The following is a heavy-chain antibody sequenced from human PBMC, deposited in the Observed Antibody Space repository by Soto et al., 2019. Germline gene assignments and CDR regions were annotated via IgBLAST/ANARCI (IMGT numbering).Heavy chain of an antibody. D-gene: IGHD2-21*02. CDR3: TKLSGAYCGGDCSWYFDL. CDR2: IRSKANSYAT. J-gene: IGHJ2*01. CDR1: GFTFSGSA. V-gene: IGHV3-73*02. Sequence: EVQLVESGGGLVQPGGSLKLSCAASGFTFSGSAMHWVRQASGKGLEWVGRIRSKANSYATAYAASVKGRFTISRDDSKNTAYLQMNSLKTEDTAVYYCTKLSGAYCGGDCSWYFDLWGRGTLVTVSS.